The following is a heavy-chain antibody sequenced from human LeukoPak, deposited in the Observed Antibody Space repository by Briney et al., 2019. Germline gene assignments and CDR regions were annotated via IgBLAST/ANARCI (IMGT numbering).Heavy chain of an antibody. CDR1: GFTFSSDA. J-gene: IGHJ4*02. CDR3: AKIPYYDIFTGFDY. CDR2: ISGSGGRT. Sequence: GGSLRLSCAASGFTFSSDAMSWVRQAPGPGLEWVSAISGSGGRTYYADSVKGRFTISTDNSKNTLYLQMNSLRAEDTAVYYCAKIPYYDIFTGFDYWGQGTLVTVSS. V-gene: IGHV3-23*01. D-gene: IGHD3-9*01.